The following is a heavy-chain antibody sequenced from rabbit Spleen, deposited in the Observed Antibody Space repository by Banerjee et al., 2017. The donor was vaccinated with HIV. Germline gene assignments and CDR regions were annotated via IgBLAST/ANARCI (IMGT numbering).Heavy chain of an antibody. CDR1: GFSFNSGYD. CDR2: SYAGSSGST. Sequence: QERLVESGGGLVKPEGSLTLTCKASGFSFNSGYDMCWVRQAPGKGLEWIACSYAGSSGSTVYATWAKGRFTISRTSSTTVALQMTSLTAADTATYFCARDLTGAIGWNFDLWGQGTLVTVS. CDR3: ARDLTGAIGWNFDL. J-gene: IGHJ4*01. D-gene: IGHD7-1*01. V-gene: IGHV1S45*01.